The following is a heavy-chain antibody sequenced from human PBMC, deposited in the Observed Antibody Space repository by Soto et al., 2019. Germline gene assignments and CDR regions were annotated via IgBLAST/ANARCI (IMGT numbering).Heavy chain of an antibody. CDR3: ARGGFGTSWNAIDL. CDR1: GFTFSSYE. D-gene: IGHD6-13*01. V-gene: IGHV3-48*03. CDR2: ISSSGGTM. Sequence: GSLGLSCAASGFTFSSYEMNWVRQAPGKGLEWISYISSSGGTMYYTDSVKGRFTISRDNAKNSLYLQMNSLRAEDTALYYCARGGFGTSWNAIDLWGQGTMVTVSS. J-gene: IGHJ3*01.